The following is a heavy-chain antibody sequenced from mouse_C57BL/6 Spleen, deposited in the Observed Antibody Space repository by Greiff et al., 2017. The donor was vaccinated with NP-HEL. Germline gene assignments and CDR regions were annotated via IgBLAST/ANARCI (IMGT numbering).Heavy chain of an antibody. V-gene: IGHV5-17*01. CDR3: ARGFDYYGSSYFDY. CDR2: ISSGSSTI. D-gene: IGHD1-1*01. Sequence: VQLKESGGGLVKPGGSLKLSCAASGFTFSDYGMHWVRQAPEKGLEWVAYISSGSSTIYYADTVKGRFTISRDNAKNTLFLQMTSLRSEDTAMYYCARGFDYYGSSYFDYWGQGTTLTVSS. J-gene: IGHJ2*01. CDR1: GFTFSDYG.